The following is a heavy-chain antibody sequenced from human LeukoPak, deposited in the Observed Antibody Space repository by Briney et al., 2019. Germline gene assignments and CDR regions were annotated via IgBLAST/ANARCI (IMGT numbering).Heavy chain of an antibody. J-gene: IGHJ4*02. CDR1: GFTSSYYA. CDR2: ISYDGRDQ. CDR3: ARESGYSYNRGYLDS. Sequence: HPGGSLRLSCAASGFTSSYYAMHWVRQAPGRGLEWAAVISYDGRDQKYADSVSGRFIISRDDSNKTLYLQLNSLRPDDTAIYYCARESGYSYNRGYLDSWGQGTLVTVSS. D-gene: IGHD5-18*01. V-gene: IGHV3-30*03.